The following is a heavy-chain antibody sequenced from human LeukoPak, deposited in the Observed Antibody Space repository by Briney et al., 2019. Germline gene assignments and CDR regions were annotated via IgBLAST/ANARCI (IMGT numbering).Heavy chain of an antibody. D-gene: IGHD1-26*01. CDR3: ARGGTFYPSIDY. Sequence: ASVKVSCKASGYTFTTSYINWVRQAPRQGLEWMGWVSAYNGKTSYGQRFQGRVTMTTDSSTNTAYMDLASLRSDDTAVYYCARGGTFYPSIDYWGQGTLVTVSS. V-gene: IGHV1-18*01. CDR2: VSAYNGKT. J-gene: IGHJ4*02. CDR1: GYTFTTSY.